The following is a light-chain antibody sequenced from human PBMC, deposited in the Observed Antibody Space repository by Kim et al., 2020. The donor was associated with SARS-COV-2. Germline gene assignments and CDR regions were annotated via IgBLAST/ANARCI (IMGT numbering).Light chain of an antibody. CDR2: DVS. V-gene: IGLV2-14*03. CDR1: SSDVGGYND. Sequence: GQSITISCTGTSSDVGGYNDVAWYQQHPGNAPKLMIYDVSNRPSGVSNRFSGSKSGNTASLTISGLQAEDEADYYCSSYTSCSTRVFGTGTKVTVL. J-gene: IGLJ1*01. CDR3: SSYTSCSTRV.